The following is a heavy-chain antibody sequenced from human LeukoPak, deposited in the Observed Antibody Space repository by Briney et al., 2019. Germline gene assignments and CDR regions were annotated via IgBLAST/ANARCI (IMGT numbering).Heavy chain of an antibody. D-gene: IGHD3-10*01. Sequence: SETLSLTCSVSGASISSSGHLWGWIRQPPGKGLEWIGSIYYSGTTHYNPSLKSRVTISVDTTKNQFSLKLTSVTAADTAVFYCVRDNTDFRGVFRTSQKFDVFDIRGQGTVVTVSS. J-gene: IGHJ3*02. V-gene: IGHV4-39*02. CDR2: IYYSGTT. CDR3: VRDNTDFRGVFRTSQKFDVFDI. CDR1: GASISSSGHL.